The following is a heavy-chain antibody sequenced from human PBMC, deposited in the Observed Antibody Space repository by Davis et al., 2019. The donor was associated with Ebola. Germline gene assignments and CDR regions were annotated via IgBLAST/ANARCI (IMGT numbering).Heavy chain of an antibody. D-gene: IGHD3-22*01. CDR1: GFTFSSYS. CDR3: ARDGYYYDSSGPNPPY. V-gene: IGHV3-21*01. Sequence: GESLKISCAASGFTFSSYSMNWVRQAPGKGLEWVSSISSSSSYIYYADSVKGRFTISRDNAKNSLYLQMNSLRAEDTAVYYCARDGYYYDSSGPNPPYWGQGTLVTVSS. CDR2: ISSSSSYI. J-gene: IGHJ4*02.